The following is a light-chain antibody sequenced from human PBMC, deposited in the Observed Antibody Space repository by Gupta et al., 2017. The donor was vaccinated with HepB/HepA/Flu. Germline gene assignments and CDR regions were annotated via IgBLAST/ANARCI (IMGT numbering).Light chain of an antibody. CDR1: SLRSYY. J-gene: IGLJ1*01. CDR3: NTRDSSGNHPEV. V-gene: IGLV3-19*01. Sequence: SSALTQDPAVSVAWGQTVRSTCQGDSLRSYYAYWYQQKPGQAPVLVSYGKNSRHSGIPYLFSASSTGNTAASTITGARAEEEAYYYGNTRDSSGNHPEVFGTGTKVTVL. CDR2: GKN.